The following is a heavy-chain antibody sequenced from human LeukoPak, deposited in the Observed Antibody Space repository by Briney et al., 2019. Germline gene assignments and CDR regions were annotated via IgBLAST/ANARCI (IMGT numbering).Heavy chain of an antibody. J-gene: IGHJ6*03. V-gene: IGHV4-39*02. Sequence: SETLSLTCTVDSISTNGYYWGWIRQPPGKGLEGIGSIHYTGSTYYNPSLESRVTVSVDTSKNQFSLKLSSVTAADTAVYYCARERAARRANHYYYYYMDVWGKGTTVTVSS. CDR3: ARERAARRANHYYYYYMDV. CDR1: SISTNGYY. D-gene: IGHD6-6*01. CDR2: IHYTGST.